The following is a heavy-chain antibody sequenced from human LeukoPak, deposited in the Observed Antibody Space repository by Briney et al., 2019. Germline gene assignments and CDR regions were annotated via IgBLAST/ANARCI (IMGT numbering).Heavy chain of an antibody. CDR3: TRALDYYGSGSYYKPDY. V-gene: IGHV3-73*01. CDR2: VRSGANSYAT. Sequence: QSGESLRLSCAASGFTFSGSDMHWVRQAFGKGLEWVGRVRSGANSYATDYAASVKGRFTISRDDSKNTAYLQMNSLKTEDTAVYYCTRALDYYGSGSYYKPDYWGQGTLVSVSS. CDR1: GFTFSGSD. J-gene: IGHJ4*02. D-gene: IGHD3-10*01.